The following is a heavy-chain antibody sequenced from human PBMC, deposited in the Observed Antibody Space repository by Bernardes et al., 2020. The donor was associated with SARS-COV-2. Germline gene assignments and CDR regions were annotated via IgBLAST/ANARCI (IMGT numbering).Heavy chain of an antibody. CDR2: INHSGST. J-gene: IGHJ6*02. V-gene: IGHV4-34*01. Sequence: SETLSLTCAVYGGSFSGYYWSWIRQPPGKGLEWIGEINHSGSTNYNPSLKSRVTISVDTSKNQFSLKLSSVTAADTAVYYCARGSTRFGAAGRKGSYYYYGMDVWGQGTTVTVSS. CDR1: GGSFSGYY. CDR3: ARGSTRFGAAGRKGSYYYYGMDV. D-gene: IGHD6-13*01.